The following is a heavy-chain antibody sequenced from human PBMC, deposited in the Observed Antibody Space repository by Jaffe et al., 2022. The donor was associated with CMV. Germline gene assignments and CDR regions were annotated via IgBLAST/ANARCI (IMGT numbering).Heavy chain of an antibody. CDR2: IYYSGST. CDR1: GGSISSSSYY. CDR3: ARHMSPGYDILTGYYDNWFDP. V-gene: IGHV4-39*01. Sequence: QLQLQESGPGLVKPSETLSLTCTVSGGSISSSSYYWGWIRQPPGKGLEWIGSIYYSGSTYYNPSLKSRVTISVDTSKNQFSLKLSSVTAADTAVYYCARHMSPGYDILTGYYDNWFDPWGQGTLVTVSS. D-gene: IGHD3-9*01. J-gene: IGHJ5*02.